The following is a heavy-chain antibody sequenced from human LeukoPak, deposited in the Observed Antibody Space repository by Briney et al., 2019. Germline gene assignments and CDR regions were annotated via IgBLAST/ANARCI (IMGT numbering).Heavy chain of an antibody. D-gene: IGHD3-22*01. CDR2: IKQDGSEK. CDR3: ARNYDSSGYSPDAFDI. CDR1: GFTFSSYW. J-gene: IGHJ3*02. Sequence: GGSLRLSCAASGFTFSSYWMSWVRQASGKGLEWVANIKQDGSEKYYVDSVKGRFTISRDNAKNSLYLQMNSLRAEDTAVYYCARNYDSSGYSPDAFDIWGQGTMVPVSS. V-gene: IGHV3-7*01.